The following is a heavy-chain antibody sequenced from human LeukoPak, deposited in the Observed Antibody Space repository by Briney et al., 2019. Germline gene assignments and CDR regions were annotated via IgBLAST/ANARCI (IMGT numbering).Heavy chain of an antibody. CDR1: GFTFSSYA. CDR3: AKIAYYHFDY. D-gene: IGHD4/OR15-4a*01. Sequence: PGGSLRLSCAASGFTFSSYAMSGVRQAPGTGLEWVSTISDGGTRTYYADSVRGRFTISRDNSKNTLYLQMNSLGAEDTALYYCAKIAYYHFDYWGQGTLVTVSS. J-gene: IGHJ4*02. CDR2: ISDGGTRT. V-gene: IGHV3-23*01.